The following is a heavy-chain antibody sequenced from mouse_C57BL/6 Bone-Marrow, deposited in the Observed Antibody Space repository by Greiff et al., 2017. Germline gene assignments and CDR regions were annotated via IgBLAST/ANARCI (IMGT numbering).Heavy chain of an antibody. V-gene: IGHV1-9*01. D-gene: IGHD1-1*01. CDR1: GYTFTGYW. CDR3: ARLYGSSYGFAY. J-gene: IGHJ3*01. CDR2: ILPGSGST. Sequence: VQLQESGAELMKPGASVKLSCKATGYTFTGYWIEWVKQRPGHGLEWIGEILPGSGSTNYNEKFKGKATFTADTSSNTAYMRLSSLTTEDSAIYYCARLYGSSYGFAYWGQGTLVTVSA.